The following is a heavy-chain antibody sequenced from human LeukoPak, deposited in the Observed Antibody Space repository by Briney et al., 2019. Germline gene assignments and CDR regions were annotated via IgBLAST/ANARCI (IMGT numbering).Heavy chain of an antibody. CDR2: INHSGST. CDR1: GGSFSGYY. J-gene: IGHJ5*02. D-gene: IGHD1-26*01. CDR3: ARRSRTRSGSYFNWFDP. V-gene: IGHV4-34*01. Sequence: PSETLSLTCAVYGGSFSGYYWSWIRQPPGKGLEWIGEINHSGSTNYNPSLKSRVTISVDTSKNQFSLKLSSVTAADTAVYYCARRSRTRSGSYFNWFDPWGQGTLVTVSS.